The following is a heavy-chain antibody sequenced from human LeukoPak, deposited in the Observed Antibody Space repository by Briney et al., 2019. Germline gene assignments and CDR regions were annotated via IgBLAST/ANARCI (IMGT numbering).Heavy chain of an antibody. D-gene: IGHD6-19*01. Sequence: SETLSLTCTVSSGSISYFYWNWIRQPPGKGLEWIGYIHYTGSTNYNPSLKSRVTISVDTSKNQISLKLSSVTAADTAVYYCAGNGYTSGWSRFDPWGQGTLVTVSS. CDR1: SGSISYFY. J-gene: IGHJ5*02. V-gene: IGHV4-59*08. CDR3: AGNGYTSGWSRFDP. CDR2: IHYTGST.